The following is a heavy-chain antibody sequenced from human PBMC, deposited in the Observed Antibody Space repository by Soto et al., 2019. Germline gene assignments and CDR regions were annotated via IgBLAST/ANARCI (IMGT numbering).Heavy chain of an antibody. D-gene: IGHD1-26*01. Sequence: QVTLKESGPVLVKPTETLTLTCTVSGFSLSNARMGVSWIRQPPGKALEWLAHIFSNDEKSYSTSLKSRLTTSKDTSTSQLGTTKTNIDPVDTATYYCARDGRGVGAKPLDYWGQGPLVTVSS. V-gene: IGHV2-26*01. CDR3: ARDGRGVGAKPLDY. CDR1: GFSLSNARMG. J-gene: IGHJ4*02. CDR2: IFSNDEK.